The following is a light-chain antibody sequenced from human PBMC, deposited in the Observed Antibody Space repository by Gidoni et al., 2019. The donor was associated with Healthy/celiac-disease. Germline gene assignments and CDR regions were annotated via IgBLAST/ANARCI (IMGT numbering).Light chain of an antibody. CDR3: QQSYSTPQ. CDR2: AAS. Sequence: DIQMTQSPSSLSASVGDRVTINCRASQSISSYLNWYQQKPGKAPKLLIYAASSLQSGVPSRFSGSGSGTDFTLTISSLQPEDFATYYCQQSYSTPQFGQGTKVEIK. J-gene: IGKJ1*01. CDR1: QSISSY. V-gene: IGKV1-39*01.